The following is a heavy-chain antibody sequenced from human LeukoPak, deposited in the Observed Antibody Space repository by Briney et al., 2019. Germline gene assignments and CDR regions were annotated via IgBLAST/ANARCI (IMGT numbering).Heavy chain of an antibody. CDR1: GGSIGSHY. CDR2: VYYTGST. J-gene: IGHJ2*01. D-gene: IGHD3-16*01. Sequence: SETLSLTCTVSGGSIGSHYWTWIRQPPAKGLEFIGNVYYTGSTKYNPSLKSRVTISVDTSKNQFSLKLSSVTAADTAVYYCTREHKEGDWNVPGWYFDLWGRGTLVAVSS. CDR3: TREHKEGDWNVPGWYFDL. V-gene: IGHV4-59*11.